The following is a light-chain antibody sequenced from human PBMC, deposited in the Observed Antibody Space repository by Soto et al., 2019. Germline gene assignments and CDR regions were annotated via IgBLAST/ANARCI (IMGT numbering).Light chain of an antibody. CDR1: VSDIAGYNY. CDR3: SSFTSTTSLYV. V-gene: IGLV2-14*01. J-gene: IGLJ1*01. Sequence: QSALAQPASVSGSPGQSITISCTGTVSDIAGYNYVSWLQQHPGQAPKLMMYQVTIRPSGVSNRFSGAKSGNTAYLTISGLQAEDEAEDYCSSFTSTTSLYVVGTGTKVTAL. CDR2: QVT.